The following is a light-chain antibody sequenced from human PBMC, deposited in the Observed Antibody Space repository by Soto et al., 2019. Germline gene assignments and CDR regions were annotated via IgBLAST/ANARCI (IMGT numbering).Light chain of an antibody. CDR2: KAS. CDR1: QSVSSW. V-gene: IGKV1-5*03. CDR3: QQHRSYPVT. J-gene: IGKJ5*01. Sequence: IQMTQYPSTLSASVGDRVIITCRASQSVSSWLAWYQHKPGKAPKLLIYKASRLESGVPSRFSGSGSGTEFTLTISSLQPDDFATYYCQQHRSYPVTFGQGIRLEIK.